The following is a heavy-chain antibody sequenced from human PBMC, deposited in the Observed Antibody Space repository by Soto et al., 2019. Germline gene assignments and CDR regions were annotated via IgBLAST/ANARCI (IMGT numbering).Heavy chain of an antibody. Sequence: QMPLVQSGPEVKKPGTSVKVSCKASGFTFTSSAVQWVRQARGQRLEWIGWIVVGSGNTNYAQKFQERVTITRDMSTSPAYMEGSSLGSEDPAVYYWAAVGGWELQGGYGMDVWGQGTTVTVSS. J-gene: IGHJ6*02. CDR3: AAVGGWELQGGYGMDV. V-gene: IGHV1-58*01. D-gene: IGHD1-26*01. CDR2: IVVGSGNT. CDR1: GFTFTSSA.